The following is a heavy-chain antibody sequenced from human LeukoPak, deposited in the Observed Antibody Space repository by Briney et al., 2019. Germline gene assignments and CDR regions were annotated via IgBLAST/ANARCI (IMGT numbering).Heavy chain of an antibody. CDR1: GFTFSSYG. V-gene: IGHV3-30*02. CDR3: VAYSSRWYSIDY. J-gene: IGHJ4*02. Sequence: QPGGSLRLSCAASGFTFSSYGIHWVRQAPGKGLEWVAFIGYDGSDKYYAYSVKGRSSISRDNSKNTLYLEMDSLRAEDTAVYYCVAYSSRWYSIDYWGQGTLVTVSS. D-gene: IGHD6-13*01. CDR2: IGYDGSDK.